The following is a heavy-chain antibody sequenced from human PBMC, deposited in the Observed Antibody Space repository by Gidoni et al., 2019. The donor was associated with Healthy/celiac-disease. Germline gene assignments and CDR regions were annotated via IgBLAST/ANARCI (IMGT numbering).Heavy chain of an antibody. CDR2: ISSSSGFI. CDR3: ARDLGYFAFDI. D-gene: IGHD2-15*01. CDR1: RFTFSTHT. V-gene: IGHV3-21*01. Sequence: EVQLVESGGGLVKPGGSLRLSCAASRFTFSTHTMNWVRQAPGKGLEWVSSISSSSGFIYYADSVKGRFTVSRDNAKNSLYLQMNRLRVEDTAVYYCARDLGYFAFDIWGQGTMVTVSS. J-gene: IGHJ3*02.